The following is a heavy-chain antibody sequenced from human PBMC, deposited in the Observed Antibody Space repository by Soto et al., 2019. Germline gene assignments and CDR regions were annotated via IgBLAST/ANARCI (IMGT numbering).Heavy chain of an antibody. CDR3: AKNARPYYDILTGYWMDV. D-gene: IGHD3-9*01. J-gene: IGHJ6*04. V-gene: IGHV3-23*01. CDR2: ISGSGGST. CDR1: GFTFSSYA. Sequence: PGGSLRLSCAASGFTFSSYAMSWVRQAPGKGLEWVSAISGSGGSTYYADSVKGRFTISRDNSKNTLYLQMNSLRAEDTAVYYCAKNARPYYDILTGYWMDVWGKGTTVTVSS.